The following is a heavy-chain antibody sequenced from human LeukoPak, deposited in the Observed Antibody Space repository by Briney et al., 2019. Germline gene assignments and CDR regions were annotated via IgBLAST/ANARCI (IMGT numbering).Heavy chain of an antibody. CDR1: GGSISSSSYY. Sequence: SETLSLTCTVSGGSISSSSYYWGWIRQPPGKGLEWIGSIYYSGSTYYNPSLKSRVTISVDTSKNQFSLKLSSVTAADSAVYYCARGDKSGNYGYYFDYWGQGTPVTVSS. V-gene: IGHV4-39*07. CDR3: ARGDKSGNYGYYFDY. J-gene: IGHJ4*02. CDR2: IYYSGST. D-gene: IGHD1-26*01.